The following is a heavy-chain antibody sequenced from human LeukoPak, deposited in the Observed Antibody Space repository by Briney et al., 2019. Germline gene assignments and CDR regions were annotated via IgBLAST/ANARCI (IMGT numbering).Heavy chain of an antibody. CDR3: AKDLWYFDNTGYRYSFDY. V-gene: IGHV3-30*02. J-gene: IGHJ4*02. CDR1: GFTFSSCG. CDR2: IRYDGTNK. D-gene: IGHD3-22*01. Sequence: KSGGSLGLSCAASGFTFSSCGMHWVRQAPGKGLEWVAFIRYDGTNKYYADSVKGRFTISRDNSKNTLYLQMNSLRAEDTAVFYCAKDLWYFDNTGYRYSFDYWGQGTLVTVSS.